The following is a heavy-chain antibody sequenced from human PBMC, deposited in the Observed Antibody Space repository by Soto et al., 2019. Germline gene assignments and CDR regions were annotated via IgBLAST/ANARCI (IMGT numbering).Heavy chain of an antibody. Sequence: PSETLSLTCAVSGGSISSGGYSWSWIRQPPGKGLEWIGYIYHSGSTDYNPSLKSRVTISVDRSKNQVSLKLSSVTAADTAVYYCARAPYYAFWSGYTGTIYYYGMDVWGQGTTVTVSS. CDR1: GGSISSGGYS. V-gene: IGHV4-30-2*01. CDR3: ARAPYYAFWSGYTGTIYYYGMDV. J-gene: IGHJ6*02. CDR2: IYHSGST. D-gene: IGHD3-3*01.